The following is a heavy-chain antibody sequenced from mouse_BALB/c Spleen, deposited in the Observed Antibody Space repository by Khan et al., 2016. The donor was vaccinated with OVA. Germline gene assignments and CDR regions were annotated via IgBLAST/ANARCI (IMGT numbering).Heavy chain of an antibody. V-gene: IGHV3-2*02. CDR2: ITYSGSS. CDR1: GFSITSDYA. CDR3: ARGRAY. D-gene: IGHD3-3*01. Sequence: EVQLQESGPGLVKPSQSLSLTCTVTGFSITSDYAWNWFRQFPGNKLEWMGYITYSGSSSSTPSLKSRISITRDTSKNQFFLQLNSVTTEDTATYYCARGRAYWGQGTLVTVSA. J-gene: IGHJ3*01.